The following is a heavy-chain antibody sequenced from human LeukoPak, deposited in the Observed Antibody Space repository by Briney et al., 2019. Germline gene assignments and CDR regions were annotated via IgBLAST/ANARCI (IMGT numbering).Heavy chain of an antibody. J-gene: IGHJ4*02. V-gene: IGHV1-2*04. CDR1: GYTFTGYY. Sequence: ASVKVSCKASGYTFTGYYMHWVRQAPGQGLEWMGWINPNSGGTNYAQKFQGWVTMTRDTSISTAYMELSRLRSDDTAVYYCARDHSGGYCSSTSCLPPVGYWGQGTLVTVSS. D-gene: IGHD2-2*01. CDR3: ARDHSGGYCSSTSCLPPVGY. CDR2: INPNSGGT.